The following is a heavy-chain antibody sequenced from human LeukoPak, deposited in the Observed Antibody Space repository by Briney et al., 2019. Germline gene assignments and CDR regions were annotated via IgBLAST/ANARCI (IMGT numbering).Heavy chain of an antibody. CDR1: GFTFSSYA. CDR2: ISGSGGGT. J-gene: IGHJ4*02. Sequence: GGSLRLSCAASGFTFSSYAMSWVRQAPGKGLEWVSAISGSGGGTYYADSVKGRFTISRDNAKNSLYLQMNSLRAEDTAVYYCATSPAAVGYYFDYWGQGTLVTVSS. CDR3: ATSPAAVGYYFDY. V-gene: IGHV3-23*01. D-gene: IGHD6-13*01.